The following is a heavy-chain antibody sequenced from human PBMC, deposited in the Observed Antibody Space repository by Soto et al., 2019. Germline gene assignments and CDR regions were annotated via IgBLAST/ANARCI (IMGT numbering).Heavy chain of an antibody. J-gene: IGHJ6*03. CDR3: AKARYNWNYFYYYYMDV. CDR1: GFTFSSYA. D-gene: IGHD1-20*01. V-gene: IGHV3-23*01. Sequence: EVQLLESGGGLVQPGGSLRLSCAASGFTFSSYAMSWVRQAPGKGLEWVSAISGRGGSTYYADSVKGRFTISRDNSKHTLYLQMNSLRAEDTAVYYCAKARYNWNYFYYYYMDVWGKGTTVTVSS. CDR2: ISGRGGST.